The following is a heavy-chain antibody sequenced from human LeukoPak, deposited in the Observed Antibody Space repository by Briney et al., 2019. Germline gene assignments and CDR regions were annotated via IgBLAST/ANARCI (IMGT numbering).Heavy chain of an antibody. Sequence: SETLSLTCTVSGGSISSDYWQWIRQPPGKGLEWVGYIYNSGNNHYNSSLKSRVTISIDTSKNQFSLKLASVTAADTAVYYCATRGYWGQGTLVAASS. CDR2: IYNSGNN. V-gene: IGHV4-59*08. J-gene: IGHJ4*02. D-gene: IGHD3-10*01. CDR1: GGSISSDY. CDR3: ATRGY.